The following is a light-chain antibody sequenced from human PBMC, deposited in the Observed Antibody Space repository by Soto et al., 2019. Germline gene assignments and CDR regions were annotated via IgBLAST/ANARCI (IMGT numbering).Light chain of an antibody. J-gene: IGKJ1*01. CDR2: KAS. CDR1: QSISSW. Sequence: DIPMTQSPSTLSASVGDRVTITCRASQSISSWLAWYQQKPGKAPKLLIYKASSLESGVPSRFSGSGSGTEFTLTISSLQPDDFATYYCQQSNIYPWTFGQGTKVEIK. V-gene: IGKV1-5*03. CDR3: QQSNIYPWT.